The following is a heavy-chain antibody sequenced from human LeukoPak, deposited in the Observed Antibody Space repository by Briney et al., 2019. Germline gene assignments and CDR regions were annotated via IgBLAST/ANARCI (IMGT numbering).Heavy chain of an antibody. CDR3: ATAHRGDSSSRGYYYYMDV. Sequence: GGSLRLSCAASGFTFSSYAMSWVRQAPGKGLEWVSAISGSGGSTYYADSVKGRFTISRDNSKNTLYLQMNSLRAEDTAVYYCATAHRGDSSSRGYYYYMDVWGKGTTVTVSS. J-gene: IGHJ6*03. V-gene: IGHV3-23*01. CDR1: GFTFSSYA. D-gene: IGHD6-6*01. CDR2: ISGSGGST.